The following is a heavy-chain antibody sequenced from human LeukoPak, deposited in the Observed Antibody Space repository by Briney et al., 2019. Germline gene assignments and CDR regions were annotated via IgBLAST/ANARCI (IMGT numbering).Heavy chain of an antibody. V-gene: IGHV4-34*01. CDR2: INHSGST. CDR1: GGPFSGYY. D-gene: IGHD4-23*01. CDR3: ARGPSSTVVTYFDY. J-gene: IGHJ4*02. Sequence: SETLSLTCTVYGGPFSGYYWSWIRQPPGKGLEWIGEINHSGSTNYNPSLKSRVTISVDTSKNQFSLKLSSVTAADTAVYYCARGPSSTVVTYFDYWGQGTLVTVSS.